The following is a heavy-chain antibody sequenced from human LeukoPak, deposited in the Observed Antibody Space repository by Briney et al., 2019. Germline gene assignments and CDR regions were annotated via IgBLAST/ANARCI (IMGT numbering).Heavy chain of an antibody. D-gene: IGHD3-3*01. CDR3: AKAKGVDFWSGYFEY. V-gene: IGHV3-23*01. CDR2: ISGSGDST. CDR1: GFTFRSYA. J-gene: IGHJ4*02. Sequence: PGGSLRLSCAASGFTFRSYAMTWVRQAPGKGLEWVSTISGSGDSTYYADSVKGRFTIARDNFKKTLYLQMNSLRAEDTAVYYCAKAKGVDFWSGYFEYWGQGTLVTVSS.